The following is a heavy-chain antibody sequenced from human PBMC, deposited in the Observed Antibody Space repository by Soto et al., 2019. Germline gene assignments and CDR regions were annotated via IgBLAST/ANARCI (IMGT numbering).Heavy chain of an antibody. CDR2: IYWDDDK. Sequence: SGPTLVKPTQTLTLTCTFSGFSLSTSGVGVGWIRQPPGKALEWLALIYWDDDKRYSPSLKSRLTITKDTSKNQVVLTMTNMDPVDTATYYCAHRFCSGGSCYSRLNWFDPWGQGTLVTVSS. D-gene: IGHD2-15*01. V-gene: IGHV2-5*02. CDR1: GFSLSTSGVG. CDR3: AHRFCSGGSCYSRLNWFDP. J-gene: IGHJ5*02.